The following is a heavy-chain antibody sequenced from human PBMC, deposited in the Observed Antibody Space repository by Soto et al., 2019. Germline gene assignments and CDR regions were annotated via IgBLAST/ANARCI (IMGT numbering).Heavy chain of an antibody. V-gene: IGHV3-30*18. J-gene: IGHJ6*03. CDR1: GFTFSSYG. D-gene: IGHD2-2*01. CDR3: AKTVYCTSTSCNDYYYYYMDV. CDR2: ITYDGGNT. Sequence: GGSLRLSCAASGFTFSSYGMHWVRQAPGKGLEWVAVITYDGGNTYYADSVKGRFTISRDNSKNTLYLQMNSLRAEDTAVYYCAKTVYCTSTSCNDYYYYYMDVWGKGTTVTVSS.